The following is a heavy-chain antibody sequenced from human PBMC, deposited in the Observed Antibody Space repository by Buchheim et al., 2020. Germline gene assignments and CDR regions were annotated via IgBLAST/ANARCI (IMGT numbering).Heavy chain of an antibody. CDR3: ATRGVRAGGY. V-gene: IGHV3-30-3*01. CDR1: GFTFSSYA. CDR2: ISYDGSNK. Sequence: QVQLVESGGGVVQPGRSLRLSCAASGFTFSSYAMHWVRQAPGKGLEWVAVISYDGSNKYYADSVKGRFTISRDNSKNTLYLQMNSLRAEDTAVYYCATRGVRAGGYWGQGTL. J-gene: IGHJ4*02. D-gene: IGHD3-16*01.